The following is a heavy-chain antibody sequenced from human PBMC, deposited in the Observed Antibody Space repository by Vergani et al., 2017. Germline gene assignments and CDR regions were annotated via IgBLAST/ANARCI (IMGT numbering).Heavy chain of an antibody. CDR1: GFTFSACP. V-gene: IGHV3-23*01. J-gene: IGHJ6*02. Sequence: EVQLLQSGGGVIQPGGSVRLSCAASGFTFSACPMTWVRQAPGKGLEWVSAISARYPSTYYADSVKGRFTISRDNSKNMLYLQMNSLRAEDTAVYYCAKVXLSGTLFSYYGMDVWGHGTTVTVSS. CDR3: AKVXLSGTLFSYYGMDV. CDR2: ISARYPST. D-gene: IGHD3-10*01.